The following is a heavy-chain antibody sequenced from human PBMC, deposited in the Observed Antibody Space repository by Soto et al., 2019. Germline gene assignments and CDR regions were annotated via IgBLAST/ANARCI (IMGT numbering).Heavy chain of an antibody. J-gene: IGHJ6*03. CDR1: GFTCSSYA. Sequence: GGSLRLSCAASGFTCSSYAMTWVRQTPGKGLEWVSGIRGSGDSTFYADSVKGRFTISRDNSKNTLYLQMNSLRAEDTAVYYCAKFGGSGSYYNDFYMDVWGKGTTVTVSS. V-gene: IGHV3-23*01. CDR2: IRGSGDST. CDR3: AKFGGSGSYYNDFYMDV. D-gene: IGHD3-10*01.